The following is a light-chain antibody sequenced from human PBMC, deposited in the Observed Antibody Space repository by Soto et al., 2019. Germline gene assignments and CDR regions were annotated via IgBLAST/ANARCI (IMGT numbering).Light chain of an antibody. J-gene: IGKJ3*01. Sequence: EIVLTQYPGTLSLSPGERATLSCRASQSISSSYLAWYQQKPGQAPRLLLYGASSRATGIPDRFSGSGSWTDFPLTISRLEPEDVAVYYCQQYGSSFTFGPGTKVDI. CDR2: GAS. V-gene: IGKV3-20*01. CDR1: QSISSSY. CDR3: QQYGSSFT.